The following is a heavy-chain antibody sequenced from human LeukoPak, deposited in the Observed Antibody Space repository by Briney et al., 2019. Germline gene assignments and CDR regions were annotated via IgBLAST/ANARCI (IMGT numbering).Heavy chain of an antibody. D-gene: IGHD3-10*01. CDR3: AKATSTLLWFGDDY. CDR2: ISGSGGST. V-gene: IGHV3-23*01. J-gene: IGHJ4*02. CDR1: GFTFSSYA. Sequence: GGSLRLSCAASGFTFSSYAMSWVRQAPGKGLEWVSAISGSGGSTDYAGSVKGRFTISKDNAKNTLYLQMNSLRAEDTAVYYCAKATSTLLWFGDDYWGQGTLVTVSP.